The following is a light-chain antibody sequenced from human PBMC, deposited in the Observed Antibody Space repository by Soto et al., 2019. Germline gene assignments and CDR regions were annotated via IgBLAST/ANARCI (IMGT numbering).Light chain of an antibody. CDR2: AVT. J-gene: IGLJ2*01. Sequence: QSVLTQPPSVSGAPGQRVTISCTGSSSNIGAGYDVHWYQRIPGTAPKLLIYAVTNRPSGVPDRFSGSKSDTLASLAITGLQAEDEADYYCHSYDSSLSGSVFGGGTKLTVL. CDR1: SSNIGAGYD. CDR3: HSYDSSLSGSV. V-gene: IGLV1-40*01.